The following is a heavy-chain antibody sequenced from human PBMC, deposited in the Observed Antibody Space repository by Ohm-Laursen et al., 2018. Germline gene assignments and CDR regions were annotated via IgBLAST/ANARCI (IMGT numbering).Heavy chain of an antibody. CDR2: ISGSGSTI. CDR3: AREYVVVVVAARYGMDV. CDR1: KFTFSDYY. D-gene: IGHD2-15*01. Sequence: GSLRLSCAASKFTFSDYYMSWIRQAPGKGLEWVSYISGSGSTIYYADSVKGRFTISRDNAKNSLYLQMNSLRAEDTAVYYCAREYVVVVVAARYGMDVWGQGTTVTVSS. J-gene: IGHJ6*02. V-gene: IGHV3-11*04.